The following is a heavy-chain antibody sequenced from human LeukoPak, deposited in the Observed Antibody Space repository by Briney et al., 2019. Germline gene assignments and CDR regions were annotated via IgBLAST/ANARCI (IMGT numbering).Heavy chain of an antibody. Sequence: GGSLRLSCAASGFTFSSYSMNWVRQAPGKGLEWVAAISTTSGNIYYADSVKGRFTISRDNAKNSLYLQMNSLRAEDTAVYYCAKDTHYYDSSGYLWAFDIWGQGTMVTVSS. J-gene: IGHJ3*02. CDR3: AKDTHYYDSSGYLWAFDI. V-gene: IGHV3-21*04. CDR2: ISTTSGNI. D-gene: IGHD3-22*01. CDR1: GFTFSSYS.